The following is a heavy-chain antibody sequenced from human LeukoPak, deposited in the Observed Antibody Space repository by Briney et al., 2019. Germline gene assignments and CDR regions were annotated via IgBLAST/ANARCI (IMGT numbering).Heavy chain of an antibody. J-gene: IGHJ5*02. Sequence: KPSETLSLTCPVSGGSISSYYWNWIRQPPGKGLEWIGYISYSGSTNYNPSLKSRVTMSVDTSKNQFSLRLNSLTAADTAVYYCATSDTVSTYNWFDPWGQGTLVTVS. CDR2: ISYSGST. V-gene: IGHV4-59*08. CDR3: ATSDTVSTYNWFDP. CDR1: GGSISSYY. D-gene: IGHD5/OR15-5a*01.